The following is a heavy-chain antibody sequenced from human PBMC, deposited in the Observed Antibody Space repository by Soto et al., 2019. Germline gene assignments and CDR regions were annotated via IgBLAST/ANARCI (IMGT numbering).Heavy chain of an antibody. CDR1: GDRVSSNSAA. D-gene: IGHD3-22*01. CDR2: TYYRSKWYN. Sequence: SQTLSLTCAISGDRVSSNSAAWNWIRQSPSRGLEWLGRTYYRSKWYNSYAVSVKSRITINPDTSKNQFSLQLNSVTPEDTDVYYCARYYYDSNGYYYFDYWGQGTLVTVSS. V-gene: IGHV6-1*01. J-gene: IGHJ4*02. CDR3: ARYYYDSNGYYYFDY.